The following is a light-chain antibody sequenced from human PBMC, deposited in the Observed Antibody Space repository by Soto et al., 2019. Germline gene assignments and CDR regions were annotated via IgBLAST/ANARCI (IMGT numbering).Light chain of an antibody. CDR2: QVT. V-gene: IGLV2-14*01. J-gene: IGLJ1*01. CDR1: SSDIGGYNY. Sequence: QSVLTQPASVSGSPGQSITISCTGISSDIGGYNYVSWYQQQPGKAPKLMIYQVTNRPSGVSNRFSGSRSGNTASLTISGLQAEDEADYHCSSYTDSSNYVFGTGTKVTVL. CDR3: SSYTDSSNYV.